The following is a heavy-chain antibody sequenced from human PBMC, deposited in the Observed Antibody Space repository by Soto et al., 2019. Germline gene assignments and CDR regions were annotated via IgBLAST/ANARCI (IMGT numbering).Heavy chain of an antibody. CDR1: GFTFSSYA. CDR2: ISGSGGST. V-gene: IGHV3-23*01. J-gene: IGHJ3*02. Sequence: GGSLRLSCAASGFTFSSYAMSWVRQAPGKGLEWVSAISGSGGSTYYADSVKGRFTISRDNSKNTLYLQMNSLRAEDTAVYYCAKDADIVVVVAAHAFDIWGQGTMVTVSS. CDR3: AKDADIVVVVAAHAFDI. D-gene: IGHD2-15*01.